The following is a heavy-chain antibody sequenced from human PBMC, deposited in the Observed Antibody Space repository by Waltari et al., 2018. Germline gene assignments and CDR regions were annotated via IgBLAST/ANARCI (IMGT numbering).Heavy chain of an antibody. J-gene: IGHJ4*02. Sequence: EVQLVESGGGLVQPGRSLRLSCAASGFTFDAYAMHWVRQAPGKGLEWVSGISWNSGSIGYADSVKGRFTISRDNAKNSLYLQMNSLRAEDTALYYCVRLSSGYSYYFDYWGQGTLVTVSS. CDR1: GFTFDAYA. D-gene: IGHD3-22*01. V-gene: IGHV3-9*01. CDR2: ISWNSGSI. CDR3: VRLSSGYSYYFDY.